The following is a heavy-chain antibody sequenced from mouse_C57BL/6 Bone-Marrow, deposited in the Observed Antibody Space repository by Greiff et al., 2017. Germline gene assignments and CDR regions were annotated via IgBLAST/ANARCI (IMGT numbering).Heavy chain of an antibody. Sequence: QVQLKESGAELVKPGASVKMSCKASGYTFTSYWITWVKQRPGQGLEWIGDIYPGSGSTNYNEKFKSKATLTVDTSSSTAYMQLSSLTSEDSAVYYCARRDYAWYFDVWGTGTTVTVSS. CDR2: IYPGSGST. V-gene: IGHV1-55*01. D-gene: IGHD2-4*01. CDR1: GYTFTSYW. J-gene: IGHJ1*03. CDR3: ARRDYAWYFDV.